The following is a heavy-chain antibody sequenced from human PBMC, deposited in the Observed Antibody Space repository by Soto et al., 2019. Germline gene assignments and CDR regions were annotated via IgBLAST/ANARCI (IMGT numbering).Heavy chain of an antibody. CDR3: ARSDWFDP. Sequence: EVQLVESGGGLIQPGGSLRLSCAASGFTFSNYWMHWVRQAPGKGLVWVSRINDDGSSTSYADSVKGRFTISRDNAKNTLYLQMNSLGAEDTAVYYCARSDWFDPWGQGTLVTVSS. V-gene: IGHV3-74*01. J-gene: IGHJ5*02. CDR1: GFTFSNYW. CDR2: INDDGSST.